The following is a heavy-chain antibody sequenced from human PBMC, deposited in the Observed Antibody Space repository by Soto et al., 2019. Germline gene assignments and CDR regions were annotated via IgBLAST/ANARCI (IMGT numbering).Heavy chain of an antibody. CDR1: GGSISIYY. CDR3: ARRIPTGRFDY. CDR2: IYYSGST. V-gene: IGHV4-59*08. Sequence: QVQLQESGPGLVKPSETLSLTCTVSGGSISIYYWSWIRQPPGKGLEWIGYIYYSGSTNYNPSLVSRVTISVDTSKNQFSLKLSSVTAADTAVYYCARRIPTGRFDYWGQGTLVTVSS. J-gene: IGHJ4*02.